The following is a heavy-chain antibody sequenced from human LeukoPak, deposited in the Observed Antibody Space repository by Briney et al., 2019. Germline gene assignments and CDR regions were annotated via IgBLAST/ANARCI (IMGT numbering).Heavy chain of an antibody. Sequence: SETLSLTCAVYSGSFSGYYWSWIRQPPGKGLEWIGEINHSGSTNYNPSLKSRVTISVDTSKNQFSLKLSSVTAADTAVYYCARGRQWLVYWGQGTLVTVSS. V-gene: IGHV4-34*01. CDR1: SGSFSGYY. J-gene: IGHJ4*02. D-gene: IGHD6-19*01. CDR2: INHSGST. CDR3: ARGRQWLVY.